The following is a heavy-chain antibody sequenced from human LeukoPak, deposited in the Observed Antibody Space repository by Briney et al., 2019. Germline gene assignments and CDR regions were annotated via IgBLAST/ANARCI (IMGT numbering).Heavy chain of an antibody. Sequence: GGSLRLSCAASGFIFRNFAMSWVRQAPGEGLEWVSTVHGRTYYADSVKGRFTISRDDSRSTLYLQMDNLRAEDTAVYYCAKDQTGDGYNSIWGQGTLVTVSS. CDR2: VHGRT. V-gene: IGHV3-23*01. D-gene: IGHD5-24*01. CDR3: AKDQTGDGYNSI. J-gene: IGHJ4*02. CDR1: GFIFRNFA.